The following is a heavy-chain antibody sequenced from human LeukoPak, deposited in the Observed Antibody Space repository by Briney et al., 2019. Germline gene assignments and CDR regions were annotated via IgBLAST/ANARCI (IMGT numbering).Heavy chain of an antibody. CDR3: ARPRYGSGSLDS. V-gene: IGHV4-34*01. CDR1: GGSFNSSY. D-gene: IGHD3-10*01. Sequence: KLSETLSLTCAVYGGSFNSSYWTSIRQPPGKETEWIGEINHSGTTTYNPSLNNRVTISVDTSKNQFSLKLSSVTAADTAVYYCARPRYGSGSLDSWGQGTLVTVSS. CDR2: INHSGTT. J-gene: IGHJ4*02.